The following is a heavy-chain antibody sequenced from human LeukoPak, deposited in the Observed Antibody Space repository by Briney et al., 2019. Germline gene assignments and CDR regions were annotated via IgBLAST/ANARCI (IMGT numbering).Heavy chain of an antibody. Sequence: SETLSVTCSVSGGSISSYYWSWIRQPAGKGLEWIGRIYATGSTNYNASLKSRVTMSVDTSKNQFSLKLSSVTAADTAVYYCARGASILYYYDSSGSSYYFDYWGQGTLVTVSS. CDR2: IYATGST. CDR3: ARGASILYYYDSSGSSYYFDY. J-gene: IGHJ4*02. V-gene: IGHV4-4*07. CDR1: GGSISSYY. D-gene: IGHD3-22*01.